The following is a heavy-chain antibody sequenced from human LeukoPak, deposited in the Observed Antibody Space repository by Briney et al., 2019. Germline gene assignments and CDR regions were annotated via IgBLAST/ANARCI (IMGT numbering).Heavy chain of an antibody. CDR2: VHDSGST. D-gene: IGHD3-22*01. V-gene: IGHV4-59*01. Sequence: SETLSLTCSVSGGSITGFYWSWVRQPPGKGLEWIGYVHDSGSTNHNPSLKGRVTMSVDTSKNKFSFRLSSVTAADTAVYFCARETRDYYDKSNYPLTNLDYWGRGMVVTVSS. J-gene: IGHJ4*02. CDR1: GGSITGFY. CDR3: ARETRDYYDKSNYPLTNLDY.